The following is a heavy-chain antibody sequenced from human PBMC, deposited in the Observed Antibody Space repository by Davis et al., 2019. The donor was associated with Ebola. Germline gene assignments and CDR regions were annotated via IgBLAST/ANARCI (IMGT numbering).Heavy chain of an antibody. D-gene: IGHD2-15*01. V-gene: IGHV4-59*12. Sequence: MPSETLSLTCTVSGGSISSYYWSCIRQLPGKGLEWIGYIYYSGSTNYNPSLKSRVTISVDTSKNQFSLKLSSVTAADTAVYYCARLRGSCHRAFYYYGMDVWGQGTTVTVSS. J-gene: IGHJ6*02. CDR3: ARLRGSCHRAFYYYGMDV. CDR1: GGSISSYY. CDR2: IYYSGST.